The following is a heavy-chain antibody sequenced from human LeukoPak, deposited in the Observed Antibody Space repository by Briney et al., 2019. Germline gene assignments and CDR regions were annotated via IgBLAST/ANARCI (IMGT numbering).Heavy chain of an antibody. D-gene: IGHD3-10*01. V-gene: IGHV1-69*01. Sequence: SVKVSCKTSGGTFNSYSISWVRQAPGQGLEWMGGIIPVFGTLHYAQKFQGRVTITADESTAAVFMELSSLRSEDTAMYFCARDRGDWGQGTLVTVSS. CDR3: ARDRGD. J-gene: IGHJ4*02. CDR2: IIPVFGTL. CDR1: GGTFNSYS.